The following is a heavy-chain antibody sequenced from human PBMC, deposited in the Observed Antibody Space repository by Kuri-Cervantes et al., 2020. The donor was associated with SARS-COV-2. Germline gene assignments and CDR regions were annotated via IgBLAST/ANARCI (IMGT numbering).Heavy chain of an antibody. Sequence: ASVKVSCKGSGYSFTSYWIGWVRQMPGKGLEWMGWINPNSGGTNYAQKFQGRVTITRDTSASTAYMELSSLRSEDTAVYYCARDQGAYYYGMDVWGQGTTVTVSS. V-gene: IGHV1-2*02. CDR3: ARDQGAYYYGMDV. CDR1: GYSFTSYW. J-gene: IGHJ6*02. CDR2: INPNSGGT.